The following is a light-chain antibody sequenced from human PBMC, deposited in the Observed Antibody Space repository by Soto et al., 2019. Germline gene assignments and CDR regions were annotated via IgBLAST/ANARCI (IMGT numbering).Light chain of an antibody. Sequence: EIVLTQSPATLSLSPGERGTLSCWASQSVSTNLAWYQQKPCQAPRLLIYGASTRVTGIQARFSGSGSGTDFALTISSLESEDFATYYCQHRANWPPGATFGGGTKVEI. J-gene: IGKJ4*01. CDR3: QHRANWPPGAT. CDR1: QSVSTN. V-gene: IGKV3-11*01. CDR2: GAS.